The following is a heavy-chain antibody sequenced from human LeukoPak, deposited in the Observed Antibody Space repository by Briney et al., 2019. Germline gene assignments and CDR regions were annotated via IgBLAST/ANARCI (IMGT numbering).Heavy chain of an antibody. Sequence: GGSLRLSCPAFGFTFSSFAMSWVRQGPGKGLGWVSAISGSGGSTYYADSVKGRFTNSRDNSKNTLYLQMNSRRAEDTAVYYCAKPKYSGTYGGFDYWGQGTLVTVSS. CDR1: GFTFSSFA. V-gene: IGHV3-23*01. CDR2: ISGSGGST. D-gene: IGHD1-26*01. CDR3: AKPKYSGTYGGFDY. J-gene: IGHJ4*02.